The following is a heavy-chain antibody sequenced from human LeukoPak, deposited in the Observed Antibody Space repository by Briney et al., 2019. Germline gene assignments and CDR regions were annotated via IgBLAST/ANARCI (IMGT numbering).Heavy chain of an antibody. CDR2: IGTAGDT. CDR1: GFTFSSYD. Sequence: GGSLRLSCAASGFTFSSYDMHWVRQATGKGLEWVSAIGTAGDTYYPGSVKGRLTISRENAKNSLYLQMNSLRAEDTAVYYCVAAKTYCGGDCYADYWGQGTLVTVSS. D-gene: IGHD2-21*02. CDR3: VAAKTYCGGDCYADY. J-gene: IGHJ4*02. V-gene: IGHV3-13*01.